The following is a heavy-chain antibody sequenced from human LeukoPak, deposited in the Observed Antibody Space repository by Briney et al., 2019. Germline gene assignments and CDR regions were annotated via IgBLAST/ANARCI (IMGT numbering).Heavy chain of an antibody. CDR3: ARDLPPLQRGMQGAFDI. CDR1: GFTFSSYW. D-gene: IGHD1-1*01. V-gene: IGHV3-7*01. Sequence: AGGSLRLSCAASGFTFSSYWMSWVRQAPGKGLEWVANIKQDGSEKYYVDSVKGRFTISRDNAKNSLYLQMNSLRAEDTAVYYCARDLPPLQRGMQGAFDIWGQGTMVTVSS. CDR2: IKQDGSEK. J-gene: IGHJ3*02.